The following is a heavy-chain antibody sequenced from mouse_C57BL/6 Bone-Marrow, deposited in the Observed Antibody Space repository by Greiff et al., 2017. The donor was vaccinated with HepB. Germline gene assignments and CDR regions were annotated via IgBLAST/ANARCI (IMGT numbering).Heavy chain of an antibody. V-gene: IGHV5-9-1*02. D-gene: IGHD1-1*01. CDR2: ISSGGDYI. CDR1: GFTFSSYA. J-gene: IGHJ4*01. CDR3: TRVHYGSGYYAMDY. Sequence: EVQLVESGEGLVKPGGSLKLSCAASGFTFSSYAMSWVRQTPEKRLEWVAYISSGGDYIYYADTVKGRFTISRDNARNTLCLQMSSLKSEDTAMYYCTRVHYGSGYYAMDYWGQGTSFTVSS.